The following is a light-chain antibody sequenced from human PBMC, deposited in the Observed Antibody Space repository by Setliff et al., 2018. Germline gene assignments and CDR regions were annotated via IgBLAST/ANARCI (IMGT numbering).Light chain of an antibody. J-gene: IGLJ3*02. Sequence: QSALPQPASVSGSPGQSITISCTGTSSDVGVYNSVSWYQQHPGKAPKLMIYEVSNRPSGISSRFSGSKSGNTASLTISGLQAEDEADYYCSSHTTSSTWVFGGGTKVTVL. V-gene: IGLV2-14*01. CDR1: SSDVGVYNS. CDR3: SSHTTSSTWV. CDR2: EVS.